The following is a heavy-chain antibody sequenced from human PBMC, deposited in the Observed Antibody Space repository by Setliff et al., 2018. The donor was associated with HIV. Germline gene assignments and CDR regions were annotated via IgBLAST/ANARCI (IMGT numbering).Heavy chain of an antibody. D-gene: IGHD3-22*01. Sequence: ASVKVSCKASGYTFSSYGISWVRQAPGQGLEWLGWISPYNDNTNYAQNIQGRVTMTTDTSTSTAYMELRSLRSDDTAVYYCARDPFPSTNYYDSSAYPFAEYFHHWGQGTLVTVSS. CDR2: ISPYNDNT. J-gene: IGHJ1*01. V-gene: IGHV1-18*01. CDR1: GYTFSSYG. CDR3: ARDPFPSTNYYDSSAYPFAEYFHH.